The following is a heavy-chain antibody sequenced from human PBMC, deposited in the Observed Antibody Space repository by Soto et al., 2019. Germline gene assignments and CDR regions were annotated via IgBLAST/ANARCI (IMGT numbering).Heavy chain of an antibody. Sequence: GGSLRLSCAASGFTFSSYGMHWVRQAPGKGLEWVAVISYDGSNKYYADSVKGRFTISRDNSKNTLYLQMNSLRAEDTAVYYCAKDFVAFVVVTAPTDYWGQGTLVTVSS. J-gene: IGHJ4*02. V-gene: IGHV3-30*18. CDR3: AKDFVAFVVVTAPTDY. CDR1: GFTFSSYG. CDR2: ISYDGSNK. D-gene: IGHD2-21*02.